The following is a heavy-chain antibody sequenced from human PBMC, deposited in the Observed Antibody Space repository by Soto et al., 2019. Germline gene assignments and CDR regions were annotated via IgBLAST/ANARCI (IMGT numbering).Heavy chain of an antibody. CDR2: INPNSGGT. Sequence: ASVKVSCKASGYTFTGYYMHWVRQAPGQGLEWMGWINPNSGGTNYAQKFQGWVTMTRDTSISTAYMELSRLRSDDTSVYYCATFSVAGPDAFDIWGQGTMVTVSS. J-gene: IGHJ3*02. CDR3: ATFSVAGPDAFDI. D-gene: IGHD6-19*01. V-gene: IGHV1-2*04. CDR1: GYTFTGYY.